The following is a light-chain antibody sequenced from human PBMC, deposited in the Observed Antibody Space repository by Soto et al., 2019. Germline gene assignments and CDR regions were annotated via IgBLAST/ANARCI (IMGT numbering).Light chain of an antibody. V-gene: IGKV1-5*01. Sequence: DIQMTQSPSTLSASVGDRVTITCRASQTISTWLAWYQQKPGKAPELLIYDASTLESGVPSRFSGSGSGTEFSLIISSLQPDDSATYYCQQYNTFLTFGGGTKVDIK. CDR2: DAS. J-gene: IGKJ4*01. CDR3: QQYNTFLT. CDR1: QTISTW.